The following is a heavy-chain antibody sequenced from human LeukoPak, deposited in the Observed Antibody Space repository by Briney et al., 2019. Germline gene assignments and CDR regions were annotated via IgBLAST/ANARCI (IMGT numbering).Heavy chain of an antibody. V-gene: IGHV4-34*01. D-gene: IGHD6-6*01. J-gene: IGHJ4*02. CDR2: INHSGST. CDR1: GGSFSGYY. CDR3: ARGVPIAARRCYFDY. Sequence: SETLSLTCAVYGGSFSGYYWSWIRQPPGKGLEWIGEINHSGSTNYNPSLKSRVTISVDTSKNRFSLKLSSVTAADTAVYYCARGVPIAARRCYFDYWGQGTLVTVSS.